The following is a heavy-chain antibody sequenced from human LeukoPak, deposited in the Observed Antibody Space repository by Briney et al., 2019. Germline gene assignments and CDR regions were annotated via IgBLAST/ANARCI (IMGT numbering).Heavy chain of an antibody. CDR1: GGSFSGYY. CDR3: ARILPRSVKQWQPFEY. Sequence: SETLSLTCAVYGGSFSGYYWSWIRQPPGKGLEWIGEINHSGSTNYNPSLKSRVTISVDTSENQFSLKLSSVTAADTAVYYCARILPRSVKQWQPFEYWGQGTLVTVSS. D-gene: IGHD6-19*01. CDR2: INHSGST. J-gene: IGHJ4*02. V-gene: IGHV4-34*01.